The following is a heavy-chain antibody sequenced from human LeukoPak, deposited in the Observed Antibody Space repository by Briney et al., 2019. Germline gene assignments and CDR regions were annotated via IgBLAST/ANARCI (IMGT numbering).Heavy chain of an antibody. CDR1: GFTFSDSY. J-gene: IGHJ4*02. V-gene: IGHV3-11*01. CDR3: ASHNSDHYSPGDY. Sequence: GGSLRFSCGASGFTFSDSYMTWIRQAPGKGLEWVSYISRGGSTMYYVDSVKGRFIVSRDNAKNSLYLQMNSLRVEDTAVYFCASHNSDHYSPGDYWGQGTLVTVSS. D-gene: IGHD2/OR15-2a*01. CDR2: ISRGGSTM.